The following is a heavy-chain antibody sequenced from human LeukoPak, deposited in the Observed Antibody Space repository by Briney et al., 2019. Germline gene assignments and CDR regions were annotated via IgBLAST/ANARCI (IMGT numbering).Heavy chain of an antibody. V-gene: IGHV4-39*01. CDR3: ARRYYDSSGYYSDAFDI. J-gene: IGHJ3*02. Sequence: SETLSLTCTVSGCSISSSSYYWGWIRQPPGKGLEGIGSIYYSGSTYYNPSLKSRVTISVDTSKNQFSLKLSSVTAADTAVYYCARRYYDSSGYYSDAFDIWGQGTMVTVSS. CDR1: GCSISSSSYY. CDR2: IYYSGST. D-gene: IGHD3-22*01.